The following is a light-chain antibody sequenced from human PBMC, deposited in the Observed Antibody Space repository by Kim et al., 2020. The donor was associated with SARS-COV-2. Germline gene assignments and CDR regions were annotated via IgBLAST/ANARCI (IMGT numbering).Light chain of an antibody. CDR2: DFT. CDR1: GSDVGCYRH. Sequence: PSITLSFTGSGSDVGCYRHVSLHQQYPGKAPKIMIYDFTKRPSGVSNRFSGSKSGNTASLTISGLQAEDETDYSCSSFTSTNTLVFSRGTQLTVL. J-gene: IGLJ2*01. CDR3: SSFTSTNTLV. V-gene: IGLV2-14*04.